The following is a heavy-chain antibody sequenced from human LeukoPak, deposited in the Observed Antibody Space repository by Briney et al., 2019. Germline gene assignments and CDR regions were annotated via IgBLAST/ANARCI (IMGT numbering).Heavy chain of an antibody. CDR3: AKSLGPRESSSSSIRYFDY. CDR1: GFTFSSYA. D-gene: IGHD6-6*01. V-gene: IGHV3-23*01. Sequence: GGSLRLSCAASGFTFSSYAMSWVRQAPGKGLEWVSAISGSGGSTYYADSVKGRFTISRDNSKNTLYLQMNSLRAEYTAVYYCAKSLGPRESSSSSIRYFDYWGQGTLVTVSS. CDR2: ISGSGGST. J-gene: IGHJ4*02.